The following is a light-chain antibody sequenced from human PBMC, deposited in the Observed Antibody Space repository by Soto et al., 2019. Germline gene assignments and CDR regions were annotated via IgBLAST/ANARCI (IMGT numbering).Light chain of an antibody. CDR1: QSISTSS. J-gene: IGKJ1*01. Sequence: EIVLTQSPGTLSLSPGERATLNCRASQSISTSSLAWYRQKPGQAPRLLIYGAFNRSTGIADRFSGGGSRTDFTLTTNRLEPAESAVYYLQYYRTKALTFGQGT. V-gene: IGKV3-20*01. CDR3: QYYRTKALT. CDR2: GAF.